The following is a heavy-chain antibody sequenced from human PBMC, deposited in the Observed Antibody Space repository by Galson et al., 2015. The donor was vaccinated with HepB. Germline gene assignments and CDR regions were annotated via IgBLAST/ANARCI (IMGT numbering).Heavy chain of an antibody. CDR1: GFTFSSYS. CDR2: ISSSSSYI. J-gene: IGHJ6*02. V-gene: IGHV3-21*01. D-gene: IGHD4-17*01. Sequence: SLRLSCAASGFTFSSYSMNWVRQAPGKGLEWVSSISSSSSYIYYADSVKGRFTISRDNAKNSLYLQMNSLRAEDTAVYYCARGNDYGDYVSFYYYYGMDVWGQGTTVTVSS. CDR3: ARGNDYGDYVSFYYYYGMDV.